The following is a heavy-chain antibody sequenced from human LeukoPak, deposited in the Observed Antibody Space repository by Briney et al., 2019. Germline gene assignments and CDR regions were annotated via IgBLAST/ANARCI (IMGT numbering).Heavy chain of an antibody. J-gene: IGHJ4*02. CDR2: ISSSGSTI. Sequence: GGSLRLSCAASGFTFSSYEMNWVRQAPGKGLEGVSYISSSGSTIYYAASVKGRFTISRDNAKNSLYLQMNSLRAEDTAVYYCARDQDWNYAFDYWGQGTLVTVSS. CDR3: ARDQDWNYAFDY. CDR1: GFTFSSYE. V-gene: IGHV3-48*03. D-gene: IGHD1-7*01.